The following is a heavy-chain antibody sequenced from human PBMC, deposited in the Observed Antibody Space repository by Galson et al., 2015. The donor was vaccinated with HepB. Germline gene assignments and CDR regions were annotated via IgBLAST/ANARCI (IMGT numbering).Heavy chain of an antibody. CDR1: GFTFSRYA. J-gene: IGHJ6*02. V-gene: IGHV3-30*18. D-gene: IGHD1-26*01. CDR2: ISYDGGTS. Sequence: SLRLSCAASGFTFSRYAMNWVRQAPGKGLEWVAVISYDGGTSYYGDSVKGRFTISRDNSKNTLYLQMNSLSADDTAVYYCAKEQRFSVTYIDAHSHDGMDVWGQGTTAIV. CDR3: AKEQRFSVTYIDAHSHDGMDV.